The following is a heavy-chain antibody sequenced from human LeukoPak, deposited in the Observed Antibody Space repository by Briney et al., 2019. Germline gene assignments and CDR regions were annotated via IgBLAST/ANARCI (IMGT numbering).Heavy chain of an antibody. J-gene: IGHJ4*02. CDR1: GFTFSSYA. Sequence: GGSLRLSCAASGFTFSSYAMTWVRQAPGKGLEWVSAISGSGGTTYYTGSVKGRFTISRDNSKNTLYLQMNSLRAEDTAVYYCAKGPYYDSSGYFDYWGQGTLVTVSS. CDR3: AKGPYYDSSGYFDY. D-gene: IGHD3-22*01. CDR2: ISGSGGTT. V-gene: IGHV3-23*01.